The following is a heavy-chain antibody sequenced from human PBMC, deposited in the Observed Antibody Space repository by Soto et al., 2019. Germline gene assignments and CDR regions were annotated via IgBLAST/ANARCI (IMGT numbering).Heavy chain of an antibody. D-gene: IGHD4-17*01. CDR1: GFSLSISGVG. Sequence: QITLKESGPPLVRPTQTLTLTCTFSGFSLSISGVGVAWIRQPPGEALECLALIYWDDDKHFSPSLKNRLSITNDTSKNEVVLTMTNMDPVDTATYYCARFRPPVTSYDYWGQGIQVTVSS. CDR2: IYWDDDK. CDR3: ARFRPPVTSYDY. V-gene: IGHV2-5*02. J-gene: IGHJ4*02.